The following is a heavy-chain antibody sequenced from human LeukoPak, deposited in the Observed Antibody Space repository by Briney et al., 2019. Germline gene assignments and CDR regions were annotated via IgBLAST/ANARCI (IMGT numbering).Heavy chain of an antibody. Sequence: ASVKVSCKASGGTFSSYAISWVRQAPGQGLEWMGGIIPIFGTANYAQKFQGRVTITADESTSTAYMELSSLRSDDTAVYYCARERAVQGYCSGGSCYINDYWGQGTLVTVSS. CDR2: IIPIFGTA. CDR1: GGTFSSYA. D-gene: IGHD2-15*01. CDR3: ARERAVQGYCSGGSCYINDY. J-gene: IGHJ4*02. V-gene: IGHV1-69*01.